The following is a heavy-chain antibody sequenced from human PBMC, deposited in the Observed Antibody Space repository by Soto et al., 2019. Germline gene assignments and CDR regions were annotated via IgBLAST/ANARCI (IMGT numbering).Heavy chain of an antibody. CDR2: INPNSGGT. V-gene: IGHV1-2*04. D-gene: IGHD6-19*01. J-gene: IGHJ4*02. CDR1: GYTFTGYY. Sequence: ASVKVSCKASGYTFTGYYMHWVRQAPGQGLEWMGWINPNSGGTNYAQKFQGWVTMTRDTSISTAYMELSRLRSDDTAVYYCAREIAVAGLRFDYWGQGTLVTVSS. CDR3: AREIAVAGLRFDY.